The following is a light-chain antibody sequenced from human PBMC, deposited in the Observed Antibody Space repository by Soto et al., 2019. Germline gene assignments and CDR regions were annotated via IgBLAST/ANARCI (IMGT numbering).Light chain of an antibody. CDR2: HAS. Sequence: DIQLTQSPSFLSASVGDRVTITCRASQSISSWLAWYQQKPGKAPTFLIYHASNLETGVPSRFSRSGSGTDFTFTISSLQPEDIASYYCQQYDNLPLTFGGGTKVDIK. CDR3: QQYDNLPLT. CDR1: QSISSW. J-gene: IGKJ4*01. V-gene: IGKV1-33*01.